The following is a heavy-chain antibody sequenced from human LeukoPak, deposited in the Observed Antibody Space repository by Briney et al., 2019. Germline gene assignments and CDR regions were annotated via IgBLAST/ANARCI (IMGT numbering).Heavy chain of an antibody. Sequence: NPSETLSLTCTVSRGSITSSTYYWGWIRQPPGKGLEWIGSIYYSGSTYYSPSLKTRLTISADTSENQLSLKLSSVTAADTAVYYCAGHSNGWYSAFDYWGPGTVVTVSS. D-gene: IGHD6-19*01. CDR1: RGSITSSTYY. CDR2: IYYSGST. CDR3: AGHSNGWYSAFDY. J-gene: IGHJ4*02. V-gene: IGHV4-39*01.